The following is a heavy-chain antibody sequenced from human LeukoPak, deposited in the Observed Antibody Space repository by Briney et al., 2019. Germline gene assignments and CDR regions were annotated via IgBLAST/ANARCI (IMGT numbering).Heavy chain of an antibody. V-gene: IGHV4-39*01. CDR3: ARHEGTGWSYY. Sequence: SETLSLTCTVSGGSISSSSYYWGWIRQPPGKGLEWIGNIYYTGSTYYNPSLKSRVTISVDTSKNQFSLKLSSVTAADTAVYYCARHEGTGWSYYWGQGTLVTVS. CDR1: GGSISSSSYY. CDR2: IYYTGST. J-gene: IGHJ4*02. D-gene: IGHD6-19*01.